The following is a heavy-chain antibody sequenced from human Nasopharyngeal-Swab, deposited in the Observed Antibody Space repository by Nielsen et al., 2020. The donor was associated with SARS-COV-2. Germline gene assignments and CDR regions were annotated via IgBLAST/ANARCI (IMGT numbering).Heavy chain of an antibody. CDR3: ARDKGRYSAGY. J-gene: IGHJ4*02. D-gene: IGHD3-9*01. CDR2: ISSSGSTI. V-gene: IGHV3-11*01. CDR1: GFTFSDYY. Sequence: GESLKISCAASGFTFSDYYMSWIRQAPGKGLEWVSYISSSGSTIYYADSVKGRFTISRDNAKNSLYLQMNSLGAEDTAVYYCARDKGRYSAGYWGQGTLVTVSS.